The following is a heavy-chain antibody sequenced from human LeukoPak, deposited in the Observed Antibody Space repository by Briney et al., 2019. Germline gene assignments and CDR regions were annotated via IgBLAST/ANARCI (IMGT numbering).Heavy chain of an antibody. CDR2: INPSGGST. CDR1: GYTFTSYY. Sequence: ASVEVSCKASGYTFTSYYMHWVRQAPGQGLEWMGIINPSGGSTSYAQKFQGRVTMTTDTSTSTAYMEVRSLRSDDAAVYYCARLRLGELSSGFDYWGQGTLVTVSS. CDR3: ARLRLGELSSGFDY. V-gene: IGHV1-46*01. J-gene: IGHJ4*02. D-gene: IGHD3-16*02.